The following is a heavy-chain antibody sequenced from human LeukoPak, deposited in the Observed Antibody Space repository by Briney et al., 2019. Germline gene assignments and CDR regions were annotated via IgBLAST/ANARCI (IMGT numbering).Heavy chain of an antibody. Sequence: PGGSLRLSCAASGFTFSSYEMNWVRQAPGEGLEWVSYISSSGSTIYYADSVKGRFTISRDNAKNSLYLQMNSLRAEDTAVYYCASSSNRYFDWLGLDYWGQGTLVTVSS. CDR1: GFTFSSYE. D-gene: IGHD3-9*01. CDR3: ASSSNRYFDWLGLDY. J-gene: IGHJ4*02. CDR2: ISSSGSTI. V-gene: IGHV3-48*03.